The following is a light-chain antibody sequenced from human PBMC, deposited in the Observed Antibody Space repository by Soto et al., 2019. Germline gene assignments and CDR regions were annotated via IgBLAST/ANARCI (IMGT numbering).Light chain of an antibody. CDR2: GAS. CDR3: QQYNTWTWT. Sequence: EIVMTQSPATLSVSPGERVTLSCRASQSVSSNLAWYQQKSGQAPRLLIYGASTRATGIPDRFSGSGSGTEFTLTISSLQSEDFALYHCQQYNTWTWTFGQGTKVDIK. V-gene: IGKV3-15*01. CDR1: QSVSSN. J-gene: IGKJ1*01.